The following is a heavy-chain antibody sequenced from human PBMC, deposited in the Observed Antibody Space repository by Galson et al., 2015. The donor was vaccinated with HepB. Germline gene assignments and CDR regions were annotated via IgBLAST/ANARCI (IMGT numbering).Heavy chain of an antibody. CDR1: GYTFTGYY. CDR2: INPNSGGT. CDR3: ARDQYSSGWQQPYYYYYGMDV. J-gene: IGHJ6*02. Sequence: SVKVSCNASGYTFTGYYMHWVRQAPGQGLEWMGWINPNSGGTNYAQKFQGWVTMTRDTSISTAYMELSRLRSDDTAVYYCARDQYSSGWQQPYYYYYGMDVWGQGTTVTVSS. V-gene: IGHV1-2*04. D-gene: IGHD6-19*01.